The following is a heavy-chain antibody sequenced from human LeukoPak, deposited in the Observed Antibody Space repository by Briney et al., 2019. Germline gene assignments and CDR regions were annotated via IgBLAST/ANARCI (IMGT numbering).Heavy chain of an antibody. CDR2: IYHSGST. J-gene: IGHJ5*02. CDR3: ARVSTGWFDP. D-gene: IGHD2-8*02. Sequence: SQTLSLTCAVAGYSIISGYYGAWIRQPPGKGLEWIGSIYHSGSTYYNPSLKSRVTISVDTSKNQFSLKLSSVTAADTAVYYCARVSTGWFDPWGQGTLVTVSS. CDR1: GYSIISGYY. V-gene: IGHV4-38-2*01.